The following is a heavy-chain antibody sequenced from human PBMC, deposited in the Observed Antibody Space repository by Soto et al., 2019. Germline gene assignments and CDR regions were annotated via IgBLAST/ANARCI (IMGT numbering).Heavy chain of an antibody. V-gene: IGHV3-23*01. D-gene: IGHD2-2*01. CDR1: GFTFSYYT. CDR3: ADPVPAPTHYDYDDMDV. CDR2: ISNSGDTI. J-gene: IGHJ6*02. Sequence: EVQLLESGGGLVQPGGSLRLSCVASGFTFSYYTMSWVRQAPGKGLEWVSGISNSGDTIYYADSVKGRFTISRDNFKNTLYLQMNSLRADDTAVYYFADPVPAPTHYDYDDMDVWGQGTTVTVTS.